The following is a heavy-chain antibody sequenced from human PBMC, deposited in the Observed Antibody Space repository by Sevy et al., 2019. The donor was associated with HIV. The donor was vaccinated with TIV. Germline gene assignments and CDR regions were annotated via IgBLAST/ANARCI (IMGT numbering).Heavy chain of an antibody. CDR2: FSFGCGRI. CDR1: GFTFSKYS. D-gene: IGHD2-8*01. V-gene: IGHV3-23*01. CDR3: AREGCTKPHDY. J-gene: IGHJ4*02. Sequence: GGSLRLSCEASGFTFSKYSMSWVRQAPGKGLEWVSTFSFGCGRINYADSVKGRFTISREDSKNTLYLQMNSLGAEDTAVYYCAREGCTKPHDYWGQGTLVTVSS.